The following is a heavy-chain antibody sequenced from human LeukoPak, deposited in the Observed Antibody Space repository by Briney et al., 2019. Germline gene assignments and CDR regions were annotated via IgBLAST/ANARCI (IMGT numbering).Heavy chain of an antibody. CDR3: AKDYGSGISKYGMDV. Sequence: GGSLRLYCAASGFTFSTYAIHWVRQAPGKGLEWVAVISYDGSNKYYADSVKGRFTISRDNSKNTLYLQMNSLRAEDTAMYYCAKDYGSGISKYGMDVWGQGTTVTVSS. CDR1: GFTFSTYA. D-gene: IGHD3-10*01. CDR2: ISYDGSNK. J-gene: IGHJ6*02. V-gene: IGHV3-30*04.